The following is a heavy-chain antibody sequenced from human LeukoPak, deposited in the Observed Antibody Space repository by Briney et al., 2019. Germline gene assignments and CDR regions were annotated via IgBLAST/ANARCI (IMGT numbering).Heavy chain of an antibody. J-gene: IGHJ3*02. CDR3: ARGGYYDSSGYDAFDI. Sequence: ASVKASCKASGYTFTGYYMHWVRQAPGQGLEWMGWINPNSGGTNYAQKFQGRVTMTRDTSISTAYMELSRLRSDDTAVYYCARGGYYDSSGYDAFDIWGQGTMVTVSS. CDR2: INPNSGGT. CDR1: GYTFTGYY. V-gene: IGHV1-2*02. D-gene: IGHD3-22*01.